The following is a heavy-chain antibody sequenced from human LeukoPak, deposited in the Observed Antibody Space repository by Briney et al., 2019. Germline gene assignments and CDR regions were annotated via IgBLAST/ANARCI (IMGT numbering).Heavy chain of an antibody. V-gene: IGHV1-18*01. Sequence: GASEKASCKASGYTFTGYGISWVRQAPGQGLEWMGWISAYNGNTNYAQKLQGRVTIARDTSISTAYMELSSLRSEDTAVYYCARVDGSPDYWGQGTLVTVSS. D-gene: IGHD2-15*01. CDR1: GYTFTGYG. CDR3: ARVDGSPDY. J-gene: IGHJ4*02. CDR2: ISAYNGNT.